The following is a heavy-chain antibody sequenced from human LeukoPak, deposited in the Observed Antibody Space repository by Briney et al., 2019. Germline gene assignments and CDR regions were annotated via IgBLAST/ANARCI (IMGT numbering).Heavy chain of an antibody. Sequence: GGSLRLSCAAPGFSFSSYSMNWVRQAPGRGLEWVSSIRASGNYIYYADSVKGRFTISRDSAENSLYLQMNSLGAEDTAVYYCAIGLYYYGTDAFDIWGQGTMVTVS. CDR3: AIGLYYYGTDAFDI. J-gene: IGHJ3*02. CDR2: IRASGNYI. V-gene: IGHV3-21*01. CDR1: GFSFSSYS. D-gene: IGHD3-16*01.